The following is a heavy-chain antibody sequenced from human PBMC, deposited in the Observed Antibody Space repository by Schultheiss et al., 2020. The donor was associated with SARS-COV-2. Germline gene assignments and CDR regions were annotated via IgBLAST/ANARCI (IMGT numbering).Heavy chain of an antibody. CDR1: GFTFSNYW. CDR2: IHQDGSGK. V-gene: IGHV3-7*01. D-gene: IGHD6-13*01. J-gene: IGHJ5*02. CDR3: ARDYTWGAGTDS. Sequence: GGSLRLSCVASGFTFSNYWMSWVRQAPGKGLEWVANIHQDGSGKYYADSVKGRFTISRDNAKNSLYLQMNSLRDEDTAVYFCARDYTWGAGTDSWGQGTLVTVSS.